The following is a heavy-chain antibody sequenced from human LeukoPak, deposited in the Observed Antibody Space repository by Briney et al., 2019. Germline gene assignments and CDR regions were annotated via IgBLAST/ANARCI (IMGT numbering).Heavy chain of an antibody. J-gene: IGHJ6*02. D-gene: IGHD1-26*01. Sequence: GGSLRLSCAASGFTFSSYGMHWVRQAPGKGLEWVAVISYDGSNKYYADSVKGRFTISRDNSKNTLYLQMNSLRAEDTAVYYCAKDRYGGSYRRGYYYNYGMDVWGQGTRVTVSS. CDR3: AKDRYGGSYRRGYYYNYGMDV. V-gene: IGHV3-30*18. CDR1: GFTFSSYG. CDR2: ISYDGSNK.